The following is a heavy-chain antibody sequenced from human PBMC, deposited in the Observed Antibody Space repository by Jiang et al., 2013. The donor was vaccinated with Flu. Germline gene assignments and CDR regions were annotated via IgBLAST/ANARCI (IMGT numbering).Heavy chain of an antibody. CDR3: ARGSYYYDRSGDVIFGEEFDS. J-gene: IGHJ4*02. CDR1: GDSISNHY. V-gene: IGHV4-59*08. CDR2: LSDSGKT. D-gene: IGHD3-22*01. Sequence: ALLKPSETLSLTCTVSGDSISNHYWSWIRQFPGKGLEWIGYLSDSGKTKYNPSLKSRLTMSLDTSKREIFLNLRSVTAADTAVYYCARGSYYYDRSGDVIFGEEFDSWGQGALVTVSA.